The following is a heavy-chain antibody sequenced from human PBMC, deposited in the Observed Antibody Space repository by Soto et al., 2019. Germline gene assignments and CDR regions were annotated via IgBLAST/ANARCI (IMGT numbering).Heavy chain of an antibody. D-gene: IGHD2-21*01. J-gene: IGHJ3*02. CDR2: IIPMLGVR. Sequence: QVQLVQSGAEVKKPGSSVKVSCKDSGGTFSTYSMFWVRQAPGQGLEWMGRIIPMLGVRNYAQRFQDRVTTTADKSTDTAHMELSSLRSEDTALYYCTIGSWSGEVFDIWGQGTMVTVSS. CDR3: TIGSWSGEVFDI. CDR1: GGTFSTYS. V-gene: IGHV1-69*02.